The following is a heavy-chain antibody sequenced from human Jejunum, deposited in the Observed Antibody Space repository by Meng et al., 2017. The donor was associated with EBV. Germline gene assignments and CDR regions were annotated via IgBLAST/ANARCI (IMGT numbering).Heavy chain of an antibody. J-gene: IGHJ4*02. CDR1: GSSLSDNDW. CDR2: IYHGGET. CDR3: AGNGYYALEY. Sequence: QQRVQLLEKTSGILSLTCVCSGSSLSDNDWWSRLRQHTGKVLEWLGEIYHGGETNYNPSLESRVTISVDKSKNQFSLKLNSVTVADTAVYYCAGNGYYALEYWGPGILVTVSS. V-gene: IGHV4-4*02. D-gene: IGHD3-22*01.